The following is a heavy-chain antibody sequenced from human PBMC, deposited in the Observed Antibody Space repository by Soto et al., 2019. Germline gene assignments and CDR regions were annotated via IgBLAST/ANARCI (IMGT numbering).Heavy chain of an antibody. V-gene: IGHV4-39*01. CDR1: GGSISSGSYY. CDR2: IYCSGST. D-gene: IGHD3-10*01. Sequence: SETLSLTCTVSGGSISSGSYYWGWIRQPPGKGLEWIGSIYCSGSTYYNPSLKSRVTISVDTSKNQFSLKLSSVTAADTAVYYCARHLWFGGYYYYGMDVWGQGTTVTVSS. CDR3: ARHLWFGGYYYYGMDV. J-gene: IGHJ6*02.